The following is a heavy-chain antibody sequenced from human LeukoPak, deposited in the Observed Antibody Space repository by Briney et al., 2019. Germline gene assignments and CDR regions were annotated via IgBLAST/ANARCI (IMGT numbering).Heavy chain of an antibody. J-gene: IGHJ4*02. CDR1: GYTFSRYG. Sequence: ASVKVSCKTSGYTFSRYGFSWVRQAPGRGLEWIGWIGVFNGNRNYAKSVQGRITLTADTSTNTTYMELRSLTSDDTAVYFCGRDWDWHVQFWGQGTLITVSS. V-gene: IGHV1-18*01. CDR3: GRDWDWHVQF. CDR2: IGVFNGNR. D-gene: IGHD1-26*01.